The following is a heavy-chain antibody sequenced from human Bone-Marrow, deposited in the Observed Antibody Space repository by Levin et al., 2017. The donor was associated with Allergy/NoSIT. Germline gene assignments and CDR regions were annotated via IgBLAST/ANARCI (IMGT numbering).Heavy chain of an antibody. V-gene: IGHV3-48*04. CDR1: GFTFSSYS. J-gene: IGHJ5*02. D-gene: IGHD6-13*01. CDR3: ARKRGSSWYLWFDP. Sequence: HPGGSLRLSCAASGFTFSSYSMNWVRQAPGKGLEWISYISSSSNTMYYADSVKGRFTISRDNAKNSLFLQMSSLRAEDTAVYYCARKRGSSWYLWFDPWGQGTLVTVSS. CDR2: ISSSSNTM.